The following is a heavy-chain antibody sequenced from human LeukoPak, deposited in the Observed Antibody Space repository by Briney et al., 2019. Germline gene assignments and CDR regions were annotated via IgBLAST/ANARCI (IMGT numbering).Heavy chain of an antibody. CDR2: ISYDGSNK. CDR1: GLTFSSHW. D-gene: IGHD5-12*01. CDR3: VKGVATVTQAVF. Sequence: GGSLRLSCAASGLTFSSHWMYWVRQAPGKGLEWVAVISYDGSNKYYADSVKGRFTISRDNSKNTLYLQMNSLRAEDTAVYYCVKGVATVTQAVFWGQGTLVTVSS. J-gene: IGHJ4*02. V-gene: IGHV3-30*18.